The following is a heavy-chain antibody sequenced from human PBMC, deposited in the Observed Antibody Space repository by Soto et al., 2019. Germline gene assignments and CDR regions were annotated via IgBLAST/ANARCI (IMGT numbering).Heavy chain of an antibody. CDR2: ISYDGSNK. CDR1: GFTFSSYA. D-gene: IGHD4-17*01. V-gene: IGHV3-30-3*01. Sequence: PGGSLRLSCAASGFTFSSYAMHWFRQAPGKGLEWVAVISYDGSNKYYADSVKGRFTISRDNSKNTLYLQMNSLRAEDTAVYYCATYAEGYYDHWGQGTLVTVSS. CDR3: ATYAEGYYDH. J-gene: IGHJ4*02.